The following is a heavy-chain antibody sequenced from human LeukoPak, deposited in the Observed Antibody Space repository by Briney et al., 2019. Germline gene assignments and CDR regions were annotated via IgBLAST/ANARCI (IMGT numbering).Heavy chain of an antibody. CDR3: ARGPLFATENWFDP. J-gene: IGHJ5*02. Sequence: GASVKVSCKASGYTFTGYYMHWVRQAPGQGLEWMGWINPNSGGTNYAQKFQGRVTMTRDTSTSTVYMELSSLRSEDTAVYYCARGPLFATENWFDPWGQGTLVTVSS. V-gene: IGHV1-2*02. CDR2: INPNSGGT. D-gene: IGHD2-21*01. CDR1: GYTFTGYY.